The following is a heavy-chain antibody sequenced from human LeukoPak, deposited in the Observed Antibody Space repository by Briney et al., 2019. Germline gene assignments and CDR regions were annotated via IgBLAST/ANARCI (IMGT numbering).Heavy chain of an antibody. D-gene: IGHD5/OR15-5a*01. CDR3: APRYSVWPK. CDR1: GGSITGSDW. J-gene: IGHJ4*02. CDR2: IYHSWST. V-gene: IGHV4-4*02. Sequence: PSETLSLTCAVSGGSITGSDWCWWTWVRQPPGKGLEWIGEIYHSWSTNYHPSLKSRVTISLDKSKNQFSLTLPSVTAADTAMYYCAPRYSVWPKGGRGTLVTVSS.